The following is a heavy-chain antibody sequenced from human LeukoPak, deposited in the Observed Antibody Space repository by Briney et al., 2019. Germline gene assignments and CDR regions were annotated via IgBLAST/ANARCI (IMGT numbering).Heavy chain of an antibody. Sequence: SETLSLTCAVYGGSFSGYYWSWIRQPPGKGLEWIGEINHSGSTYYNPSLKSRVTISVDTSKNQFSLKLSSVTAADTAVYYCARQIGYSSSWYPHNWFDPWGQGTLVTVSS. CDR1: GGSFSGYY. J-gene: IGHJ5*02. CDR3: ARQIGYSSSWYPHNWFDP. D-gene: IGHD6-13*01. CDR2: INHSGST. V-gene: IGHV4-34*01.